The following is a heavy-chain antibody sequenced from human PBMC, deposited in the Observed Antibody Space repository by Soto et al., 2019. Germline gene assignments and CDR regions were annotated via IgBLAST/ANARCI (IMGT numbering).Heavy chain of an antibody. J-gene: IGHJ4*02. CDR1: GFSLSTSGVG. Sequence: QITLKESGPTLVKPTQTLTLTCTFSGFSLSTSGVGVGWIRQPPGKALEWLAFLYWDDDKRYSPSLKNRLTITKHTSKNQVLLTMTNMDPVDTATYYGARTSVNWGSRGLVDYWGQGTLVTVAS. CDR3: ARTSVNWGSRGLVDY. D-gene: IGHD7-27*01. V-gene: IGHV2-5*02. CDR2: LYWDDDK.